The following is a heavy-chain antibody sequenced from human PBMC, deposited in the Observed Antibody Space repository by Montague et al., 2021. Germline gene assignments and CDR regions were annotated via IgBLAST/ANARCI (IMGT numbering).Heavy chain of an antibody. CDR3: ASDRGPFDY. J-gene: IGHJ4*02. V-gene: IGHV4-34*01. Sequence: SETLSLTCGVYGGSLSEYYWTWIRQSPAKGLEWIGEVRHIGSTNYNPSLKSRVTMSVDKSKNQSSLKLRSVTAADTAVYYCASDRGPFDYWGQGTVVTVSS. CDR1: GGSLSEYY. D-gene: IGHD3-10*01. CDR2: VRHIGST.